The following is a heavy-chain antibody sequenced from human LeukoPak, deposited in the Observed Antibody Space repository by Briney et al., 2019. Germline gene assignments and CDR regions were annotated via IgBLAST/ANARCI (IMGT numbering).Heavy chain of an antibody. J-gene: IGHJ5*02. Sequence: SETLSLTCAVYGGSFSGYYWSWIRQPPGKGLEWIGEINHSGSTNYNPSLKSRVTISVDTSKNQFSLKLSSVSAADTAVYYCARRISFYGGNNNWFDPWGQGTLVTVPS. CDR1: GGSFSGYY. V-gene: IGHV4-34*01. CDR2: INHSGST. D-gene: IGHD4-23*01. CDR3: ARRISFYGGNNNWFDP.